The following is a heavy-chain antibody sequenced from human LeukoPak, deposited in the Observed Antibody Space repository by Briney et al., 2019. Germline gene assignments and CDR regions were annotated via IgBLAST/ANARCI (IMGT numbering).Heavy chain of an antibody. CDR1: GFTFSSYS. CDR3: ARDSSGYIDY. J-gene: IGHJ4*02. V-gene: IGHV3-21*01. CDR2: ISSSSSYI. D-gene: IGHD3-22*01. Sequence: GGSLRLSCAASGFTFSSYSMNWVRQAPGKGLEWVSSISSSSSYIYYADSVKGRFTISRDNSKNTLYLQMNSLRAEDTAVYYCARDSSGYIDYWGQGTLVTVSS.